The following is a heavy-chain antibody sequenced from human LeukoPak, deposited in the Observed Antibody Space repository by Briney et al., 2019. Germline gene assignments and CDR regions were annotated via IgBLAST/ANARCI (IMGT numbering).Heavy chain of an antibody. CDR1: GGSISSYY. V-gene: IGHV4-59*01. J-gene: IGHJ4*02. CDR3: ARGGYSSSWYLNY. D-gene: IGHD6-13*01. CDR2: IYYSGST. Sequence: SETLSLTYTVSGGSISSYYWSWIRQPPGKGLEWIGYIYYSGSTNYNPSLKSRVTISVDTSKNQFSLKLSSVTAADTAVYYCARGGYSSSWYLNYWGQGTLVTVSS.